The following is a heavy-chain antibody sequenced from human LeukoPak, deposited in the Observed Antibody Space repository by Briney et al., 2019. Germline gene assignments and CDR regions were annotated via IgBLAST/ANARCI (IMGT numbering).Heavy chain of an antibody. CDR2: IYYSGST. CDR3: AREESQGGYDPVYFDL. J-gene: IGHJ2*01. V-gene: IGHV4-59*01. D-gene: IGHD5-12*01. CDR1: GGFISSYY. Sequence: PSETLSLTCTVSGGFISSYYWSWIRQPPGKGLEWIGYIYYSGSTNYNPSLKSRVTISVDTSKNQFSLKLSSVTAADTAVYYCAREESQGGYDPVYFDLWGRGTLVTVSS.